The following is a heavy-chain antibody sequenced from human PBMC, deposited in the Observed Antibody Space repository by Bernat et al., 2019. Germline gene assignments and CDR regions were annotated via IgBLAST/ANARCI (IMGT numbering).Heavy chain of an antibody. CDR3: ARGQQLGTGCFDP. Sequence: QVQLVESGGGVVQPGRSLRLSCAASGFTFSSYAMHWVRQAPGKGLEWVAVISYDGSNKYYADSVKGRFTISRDNSKNTLYLQMNSLRAEDTAVYYCARGQQLGTGCFDPWGQGTLVTVSS. D-gene: IGHD6-13*01. J-gene: IGHJ5*02. CDR1: GFTFSSYA. V-gene: IGHV3-30*01. CDR2: ISYDGSNK.